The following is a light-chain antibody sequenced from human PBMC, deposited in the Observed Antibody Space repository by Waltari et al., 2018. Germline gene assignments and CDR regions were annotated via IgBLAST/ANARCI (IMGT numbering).Light chain of an antibody. V-gene: IGKV1-9*01. CDR1: QTISIY. CDR3: QQLNSYRYT. J-gene: IGKJ2*01. Sequence: IQLTQSPSFLSASVVDRVTITCRASQTISIYLAWYQQKPGKAPKLLIYAASTLQRGVPSRFSGSASGTEFSLIISSLQPEDSATYYCQQLNSYRYTFGQGTKLEIK. CDR2: AAS.